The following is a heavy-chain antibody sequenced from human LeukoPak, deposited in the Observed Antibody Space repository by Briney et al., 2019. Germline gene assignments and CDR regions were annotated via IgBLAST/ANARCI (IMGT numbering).Heavy chain of an antibody. CDR3: ARHVMVRGGEFDY. Sequence: GESLKISCKGSGYSFTSYWIGWVRQMPGKGLEWMGIIYPGDSDTRYSSSFQGQVTISADKSISTAYLQWSSLKASDTAMYYCARHVMVRGGEFDYWGQGTLVTVSS. CDR2: IYPGDSDT. D-gene: IGHD3-10*01. CDR1: GYSFTSYW. J-gene: IGHJ4*02. V-gene: IGHV5-51*01.